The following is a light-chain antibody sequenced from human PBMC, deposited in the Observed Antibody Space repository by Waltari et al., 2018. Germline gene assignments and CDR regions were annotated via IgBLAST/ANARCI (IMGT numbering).Light chain of an antibody. Sequence: QSALTQPASVSGSPGQSITISCTGTSSYVGGNNYVCWYQQHPGKAPKLMIYDVNQRPSGVSNRFSGSKSGNTASLTISGLQAEDEADYYCASYTTSSTWVFGGGTKLTVL. J-gene: IGLJ3*02. V-gene: IGLV2-14*01. CDR1: SSYVGGNNY. CDR3: ASYTTSSTWV. CDR2: DVN.